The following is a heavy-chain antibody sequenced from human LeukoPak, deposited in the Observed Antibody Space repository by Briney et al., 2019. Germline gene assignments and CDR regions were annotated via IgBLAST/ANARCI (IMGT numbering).Heavy chain of an antibody. V-gene: IGHV1-18*01. CDR2: ISGYNGNT. CDR3: ARGGYYDKSGHYHGLFDY. D-gene: IGHD3-22*01. CDR1: GYTFTKYA. J-gene: IGHJ4*02. Sequence: GSVKVSCKASGYTFTKYAISWVRQAPGQGLEWMGWISGYNGNTNYAQRLQDRVTMTTDTSTSTAYMDLRSLRSDDTAVYYCARGGYYDKSGHYHGLFDYWGQGTLVTVSS.